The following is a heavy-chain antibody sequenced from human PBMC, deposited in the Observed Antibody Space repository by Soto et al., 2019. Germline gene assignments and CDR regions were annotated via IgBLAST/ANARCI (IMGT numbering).Heavy chain of an antibody. V-gene: IGHV3-23*01. J-gene: IGHJ4*02. CDR1: GFTFSSYA. CDR3: AKYFTYSSGWPYYFDY. CDR2: ISGSGGST. Sequence: GGSLRLSCAASGFTFSSYAMSWVRQAPGKGLEWVSAISGSGGSTYYADSVKGRFTISRDNSKNTLYLQMNSLRAEDTAVYYCAKYFTYSSGWPYYFDYWGQGTLVTVSS. D-gene: IGHD6-19*01.